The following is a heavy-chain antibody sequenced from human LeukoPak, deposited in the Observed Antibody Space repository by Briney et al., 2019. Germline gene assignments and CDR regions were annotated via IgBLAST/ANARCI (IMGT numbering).Heavy chain of an antibody. CDR1: GYSISSGYY. D-gene: IGHD3-22*01. Sequence: PSETLSLTCTVSGYSISSGYYWGWIRQPPGKGLEWIGSIYHSGSAYYNPSLKSRVTISVDTSKNQFSLKLSSVTAADTAVYYCARVDSSGPIDYWGQGTLVTVSS. CDR2: IYHSGSA. J-gene: IGHJ4*02. V-gene: IGHV4-38-2*02. CDR3: ARVDSSGPIDY.